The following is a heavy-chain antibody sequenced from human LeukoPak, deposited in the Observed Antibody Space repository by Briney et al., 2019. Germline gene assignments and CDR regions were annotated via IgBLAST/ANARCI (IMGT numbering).Heavy chain of an antibody. Sequence: ASVKVSCKASGYTFTGYYMHWVRQAPGQGLEWMGWINPNSGGTNYAQKFQGRVTMTRDTSISTAYMELSRLRSDGTAVYYCAREPEDSSSWYTVDYWGQGTVVTVSS. CDR2: INPNSGGT. V-gene: IGHV1-2*02. CDR1: GYTFTGYY. D-gene: IGHD6-13*01. J-gene: IGHJ4*02. CDR3: AREPEDSSSWYTVDY.